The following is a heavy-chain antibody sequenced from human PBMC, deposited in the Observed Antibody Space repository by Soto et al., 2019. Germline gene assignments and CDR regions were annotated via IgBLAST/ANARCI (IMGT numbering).Heavy chain of an antibody. V-gene: IGHV3-23*01. CDR3: AKALRPGLNFCYYMAV. D-gene: IGHD3-16*01. CDR1: GFTFGSYA. Sequence: EVQLLESGGGLVQPGGSLRLSCVVSGFTFGSYAMSWVRQAPEKGPEWVAILGGNGFTTYYADSVKGRFTISGDKSKSTLFLQMNSLRAADTGVYYCAKALRPGLNFCYYMAVWSRGTSVTVTS. J-gene: IGHJ6*03. CDR2: LGGNGFTT.